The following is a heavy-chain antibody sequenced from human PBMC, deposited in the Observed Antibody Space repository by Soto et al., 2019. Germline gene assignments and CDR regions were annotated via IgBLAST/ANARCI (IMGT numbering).Heavy chain of an antibody. V-gene: IGHV3-7*03. Sequence: EVQLVESGGGLVQPGGSLRLSCAASGFTFSSHYMSWVRQAPGKGLEWVANVNQDGSVTYYADSVKGRFTISRDNAKNSEFLHMNSLRAADTAVYYGARAHRVSSGCFDYWGQGSQVIVSS. D-gene: IGHD6-6*01. CDR3: ARAHRVSSGCFDY. J-gene: IGHJ4*02. CDR2: VNQDGSVT. CDR1: GFTFSSHY.